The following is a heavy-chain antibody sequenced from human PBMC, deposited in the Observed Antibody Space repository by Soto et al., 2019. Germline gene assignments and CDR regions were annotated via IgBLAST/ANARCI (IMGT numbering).Heavy chain of an antibody. J-gene: IGHJ6*02. Sequence: QVQLQESGPGLVKPSGTLSLTCAVSGGSISSSNWWSWVRQPPGKGLEWIGEIYHSGSTNYNPSLNSRVTTSADKSKNRFSLRLGSVSAAAPAVYYGAGVSGSDYHGIEVWGQGTTVTVSS. V-gene: IGHV4-4*02. CDR3: AGVSGSDYHGIEV. CDR2: IYHSGST. CDR1: GGSISSSNW. D-gene: IGHD1-26*01.